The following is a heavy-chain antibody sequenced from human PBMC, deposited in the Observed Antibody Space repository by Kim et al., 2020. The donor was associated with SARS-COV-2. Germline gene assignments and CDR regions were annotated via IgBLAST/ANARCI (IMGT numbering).Heavy chain of an antibody. Sequence: GGSLRLSCAASGFSFSSYAMTWVRQAPGKGLEWVSVISAGSSRTHYADSVKGRFTISRDNTKNTLYLQMNSLTAEDTAVYFCAKGGGRNYGVFSWGQGNLVTVSS. CDR1: GFSFSSYA. V-gene: IGHV3-23*01. D-gene: IGHD4-17*01. CDR3: AKGGGRNYGVFS. J-gene: IGHJ5*02. CDR2: ISAGSSRT.